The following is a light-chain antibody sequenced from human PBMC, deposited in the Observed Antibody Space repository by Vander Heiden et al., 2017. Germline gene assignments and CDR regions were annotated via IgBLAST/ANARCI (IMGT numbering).Light chain of an antibody. Sequence: IVMTQSPLSLPVTPGEPASISCRSSQSLLHSNGYNYLDWYLQKPGQSPQLLIYLGSNRASGVPDRFSGSGSGTDVTLKISRVEAEDVGVYYCMQALQTPRYTFGQGTKLEIK. CDR3: MQALQTPRYT. V-gene: IGKV2-28*01. CDR1: QSLLHSNGYNY. J-gene: IGKJ2*01. CDR2: LGS.